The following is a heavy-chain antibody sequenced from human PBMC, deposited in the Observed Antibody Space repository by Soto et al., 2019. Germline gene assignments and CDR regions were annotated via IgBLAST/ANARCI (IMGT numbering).Heavy chain of an antibody. V-gene: IGHV3-23*01. CDR3: AKATATGGGAFEI. CDR1: GFICSSYD. D-gene: IGHD2-8*02. CDR2: ILVGGST. Sequence: EVQMLESGGGLAQPGGSLRLSCAVSGFICSSYDMSWVRQAPGKGLEWVSTILVGGSTHYEDSVKGRFTISRDTSRNTVYLQMNSLTAGDTAVYYCAKATATGGGAFEIYVQGTMVTLSS. J-gene: IGHJ3*02.